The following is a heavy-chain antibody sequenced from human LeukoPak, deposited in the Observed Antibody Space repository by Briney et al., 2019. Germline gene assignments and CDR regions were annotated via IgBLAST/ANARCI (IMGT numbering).Heavy chain of an antibody. D-gene: IGHD4/OR15-4a*01. CDR2: VYSDGSNK. CDR3: ARDWAGGASGFVDY. CDR1: GFTFTSYG. Sequence: GTSLRLSCAASGFTFTSYGLHWVRRPPGKGLGWVAVVYSDGSNKYYADSVRGRFTISRDNSKNTASLQMNSLRAEDTAMYYCARDWAGGASGFVDYWGQGTPVMVYS. V-gene: IGHV3-33*01. J-gene: IGHJ4*02.